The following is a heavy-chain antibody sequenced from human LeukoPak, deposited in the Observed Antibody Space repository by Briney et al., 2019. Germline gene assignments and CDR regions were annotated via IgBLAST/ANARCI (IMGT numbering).Heavy chain of an antibody. J-gene: IGHJ4*02. CDR3: ARVHAVSGYYSSTLLNFDY. Sequence: GGSLRLSCAASGFTFGSYWMTWVRQAPGKGLEWVADIKQDGSVQYYVDSVKGRFTISRDNAKNSLYLQINSLRAEDTAVYYCARVHAVSGYYSSTLLNFDYWGQGTLVTVSS. CDR1: GFTFGSYW. D-gene: IGHD3-22*01. V-gene: IGHV3-7*01. CDR2: IKQDGSVQ.